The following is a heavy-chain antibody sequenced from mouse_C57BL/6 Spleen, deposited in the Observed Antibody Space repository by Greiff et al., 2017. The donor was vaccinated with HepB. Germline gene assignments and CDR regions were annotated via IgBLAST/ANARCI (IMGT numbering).Heavy chain of an antibody. CDR1: GYTFTSYW. CDR3: ARWDDYDGFAY. CDR2: IDPNSGGT. V-gene: IGHV1-72*01. D-gene: IGHD2-4*01. J-gene: IGHJ3*01. Sequence: VHLVESGAELVKPGASVKLSCKASGYTFTSYWMHWVKQRPGRGLEWIGRIDPNSGGTKYNEKFKSKATLTVDKPSSTAYMQLSSLTSGDSAVYYCARWDDYDGFAYWGQGTLVTVSA.